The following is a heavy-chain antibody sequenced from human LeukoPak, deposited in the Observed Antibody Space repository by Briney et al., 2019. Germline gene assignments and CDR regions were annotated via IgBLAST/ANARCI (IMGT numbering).Heavy chain of an antibody. CDR3: ARHLVMYYYGSGSYRDYMDV. CDR1: GGSFSVYY. D-gene: IGHD3-10*01. CDR2: INHRGST. Sequence: SETLSLTCAVYGGSFSVYYWSWLPQPPGKGLEWVGEINHRGSTNYNPSLKSRVTISVDTSKNQFSLKMSSVTAADTAVYYCARHLVMYYYGSGSYRDYMDVWGKGTTVTISS. V-gene: IGHV4-34*01. J-gene: IGHJ6*03.